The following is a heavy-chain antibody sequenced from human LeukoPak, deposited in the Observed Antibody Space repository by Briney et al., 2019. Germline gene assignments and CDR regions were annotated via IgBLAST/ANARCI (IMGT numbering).Heavy chain of an antibody. D-gene: IGHD3-22*01. J-gene: IGHJ4*02. CDR3: ARDHRYHYDSSGYYPDY. V-gene: IGHV1-46*01. CDR2: INPGGGST. CDR1: GYTFTSYF. Sequence: GASVKVSCKASGYTFTSYFIHWVRQAPGQGLEWMGIINPGGGSTSYAQNFQGRVTMTRDTSTSTVYMELSSLRSEDTAVYYCARDHRYHYDSSGYYPDYWGQGTLVTVSS.